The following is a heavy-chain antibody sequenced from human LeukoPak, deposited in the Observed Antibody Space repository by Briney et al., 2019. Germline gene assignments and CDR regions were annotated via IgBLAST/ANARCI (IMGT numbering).Heavy chain of an antibody. CDR2: IYWNDDK. D-gene: IGHD3-22*01. CDR1: GFSLSTSGVG. Sequence: SGPTLVNPTQTLTLTCTFSGFSLSTSGVGVGWIRQPPGKALEWLALIYWNDDKRYSPSLKSRLTITKDTSKNQVVLTMTNMDPVDTATYYCAYTLSTYYYDSSGYYFDYWGQGTLVTVSS. CDR3: AYTLSTYYYDSSGYYFDY. V-gene: IGHV2-5*01. J-gene: IGHJ4*02.